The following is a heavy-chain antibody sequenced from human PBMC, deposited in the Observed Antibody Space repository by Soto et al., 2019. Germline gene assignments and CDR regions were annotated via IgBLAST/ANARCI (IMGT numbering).Heavy chain of an antibody. V-gene: IGHV4-30-2*01. CDR2: IYHSGST. J-gene: IGHJ4*02. CDR3: AIFYDSSGCFDY. Sequence: SETLSLTCAVSGGSISSGGYSWSWIRQPPGKGLEWIGYIYHSGSTYYNPSLKSRVTISVDRSKNQFSLKLSSVTVADTAVYYCAIFYDSSGCFDYWGQGTLVTVSS. D-gene: IGHD3-22*01. CDR1: GGSISSGGYS.